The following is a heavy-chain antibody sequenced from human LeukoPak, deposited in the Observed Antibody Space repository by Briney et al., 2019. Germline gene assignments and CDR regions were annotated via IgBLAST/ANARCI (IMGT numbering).Heavy chain of an antibody. D-gene: IGHD3-22*01. CDR3: AVYSSLDY. V-gene: IGHV3-53*01. Sequence: PGRSLRLSCAASGFTVSNNYMSWVRQAPGKGLEWVSLIYSGGNTYYADSVRGRFSISRDNSKNTLYLQMNSLRAEDTAIYYCAVYSSLDYWSQGTLVTVSS. J-gene: IGHJ4*02. CDR2: IYSGGNT. CDR1: GFTVSNNY.